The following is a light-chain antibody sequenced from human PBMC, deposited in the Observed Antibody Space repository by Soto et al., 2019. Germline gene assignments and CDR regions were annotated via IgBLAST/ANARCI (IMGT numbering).Light chain of an antibody. CDR1: QSISNN. CDR3: QQSYRTPLT. V-gene: IGKV1-39*01. CDR2: AAS. J-gene: IGKJ4*01. Sequence: DIHMTQSPSSLSASVGDRVTITCRASQSISNNLTRYQQKPGKAPRLLSYAASSLQSGVPSRFSGSGSGTDFTLVINSLQPEDFTTYYCQQSYRTPLTFGGGTKVEIK.